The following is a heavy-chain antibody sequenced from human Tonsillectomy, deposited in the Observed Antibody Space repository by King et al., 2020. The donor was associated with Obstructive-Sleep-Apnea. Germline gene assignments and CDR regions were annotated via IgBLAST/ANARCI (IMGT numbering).Heavy chain of an antibody. J-gene: IGHJ4*02. D-gene: IGHD3-10*01. CDR3: AKGYYYGSGVENENFDY. CDR1: GFTFSSYG. Sequence: QLVQSGGGVVQPGGSLRLSCAASGFTFSSYGMHWVRQAPGKGLEWVAFIRYDGSNKYYADSVKGRFTISRDNSKNTLYLQMNSLRAEDTAVYYCAKGYYYGSGVENENFDYWGQGTLVTVSS. CDR2: IRYDGSNK. V-gene: IGHV3-30*02.